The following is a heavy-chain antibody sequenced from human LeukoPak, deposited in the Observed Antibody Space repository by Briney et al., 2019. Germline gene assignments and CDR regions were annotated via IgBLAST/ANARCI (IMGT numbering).Heavy chain of an antibody. J-gene: IGHJ5*02. Sequence: HPGGSLRLSCAASGFTFSSYWMSWVRQAPGKGLEWVANIKQDGSEKYYVDSVKGRFTISRDNAKNSLYLQMNSVRAEDTAVYYCAREGTICSSTSCYIPDWFNPWGQGTLVTVSS. CDR1: GFTFSSYW. V-gene: IGHV3-7*01. CDR3: AREGTICSSTSCYIPDWFNP. D-gene: IGHD2-2*02. CDR2: IKQDGSEK.